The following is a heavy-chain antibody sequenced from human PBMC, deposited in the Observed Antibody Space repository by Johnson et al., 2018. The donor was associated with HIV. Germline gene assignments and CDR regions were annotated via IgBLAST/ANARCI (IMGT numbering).Heavy chain of an antibody. V-gene: IGHV3-66*01. Sequence: MQLVESGGGLVQPGGSLRLSCAASVFTVSSNYMSWVRQAPGKGLEWVSVIYSGGSTYYADSVKGRFTISRDNSKNTLYLQMNSLRAEDTAVYYCAREDQDAFDIWGQGTMVTVSS. CDR1: VFTVSSNY. CDR2: IYSGGST. J-gene: IGHJ3*02. CDR3: AREDQDAFDI.